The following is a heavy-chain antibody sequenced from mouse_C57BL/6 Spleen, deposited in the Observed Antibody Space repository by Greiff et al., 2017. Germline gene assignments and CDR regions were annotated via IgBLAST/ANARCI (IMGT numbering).Heavy chain of an antibody. CDR1: GYTFTSYW. CDR2: INSSNGGT. CDR3: AREETEFHYFDD. Sequence: QVQLQQPGPELVKPGASVKLSCKASGYTFTSYWMHWVMQRPGQGLEWIGNINSSNGGTNYNEKFKSKATLTGDKTSSTASMQLSSPTSEDSAVYDCAREETEFHYFDDWGQGTSHTVSS. J-gene: IGHJ2*02. V-gene: IGHV1-53*01.